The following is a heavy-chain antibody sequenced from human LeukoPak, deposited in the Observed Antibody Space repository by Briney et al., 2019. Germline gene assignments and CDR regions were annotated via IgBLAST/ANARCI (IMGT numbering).Heavy chain of an antibody. CDR1: GYTFTSYG. CDR3: ARDRDYDGQFGY. D-gene: IGHD3-22*01. J-gene: IGHJ4*02. V-gene: IGHV1-18*01. CDR2: ISAYNGNT. Sequence: ASVKVSCKASGYTFTSYGISWVRQAPGQGLEWMGWISAYNGNTNYAQKHQGKVTMTTDTSTSTAYMELRSLRSDDTAVYYCARDRDYDGQFGYWGQGTLVTVSS.